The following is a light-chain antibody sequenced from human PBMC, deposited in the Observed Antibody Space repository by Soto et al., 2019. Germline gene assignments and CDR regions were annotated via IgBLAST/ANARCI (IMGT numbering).Light chain of an antibody. J-gene: IGLJ1*01. V-gene: IGLV2-14*01. CDR1: SSDVGGYNY. CDR2: DVS. Sequence: ALTQPASVCGSPGQSITISNTGTSSDVGGYNYVSCYQQPPGKAPNVMIYDVSNRPSGVSNRFSGSKSGNTASLTISGLQAEDEADYYCSSYTSSTFYVFGTGTKVTVL. CDR3: SSYTSSTFYV.